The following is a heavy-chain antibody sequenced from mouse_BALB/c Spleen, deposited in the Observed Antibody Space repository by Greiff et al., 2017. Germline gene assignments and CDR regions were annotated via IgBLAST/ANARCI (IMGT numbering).Heavy chain of an antibody. CDR1: GFNIKDYY. V-gene: IGHV14-4*02. Sequence: VQLQQSGAELVRSGASVKLSCTASGFNIKDYYMHWVKQRPEQGLEWIGWIDPENGDTKYDPKFQGKATITADTSSNTAYLQLSSLTSEDTAVYYCARPYGSSSWFAYWGQGTLVTVSA. J-gene: IGHJ3*01. CDR3: ARPYGSSSWFAY. CDR2: IDPENGDT. D-gene: IGHD1-1*01.